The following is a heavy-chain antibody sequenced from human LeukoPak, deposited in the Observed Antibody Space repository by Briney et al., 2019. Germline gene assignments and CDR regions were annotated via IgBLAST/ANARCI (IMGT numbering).Heavy chain of an antibody. J-gene: IGHJ4*02. Sequence: PGGSLRLSCAASGFTFSSYAMSWVRQAPGKGLEWVSVISGSDGSTNYADSVKGRFTISRDNSKNTLYLQMNSLRAEDTAVYYCAKADSSSRPVLHYWGQGTLVTVSS. CDR2: ISGSDGST. V-gene: IGHV3-23*01. CDR3: AKADSSSRPVLHY. D-gene: IGHD6-13*01. CDR1: GFTFSSYA.